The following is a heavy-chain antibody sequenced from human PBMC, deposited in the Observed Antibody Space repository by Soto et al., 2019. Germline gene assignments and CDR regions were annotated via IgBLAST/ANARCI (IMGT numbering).Heavy chain of an antibody. CDR1: GFTFGYYG. CDR3: ASTNYDRRGCPDAFDL. Sequence: QVQLVESGGGVVQPGRSLRLSCEGSGFTFGYYGVHWVRQAPGRGLEWVTAISSSGDNEFYADSVKGRFTISRDNSRNTMYVQMHSLTSEDTAVYYSASTNYDRRGCPDAFDLWGQGTMVTVSS. J-gene: IGHJ3*01. D-gene: IGHD3-22*01. CDR2: ISSSGDNE. V-gene: IGHV3-30*03.